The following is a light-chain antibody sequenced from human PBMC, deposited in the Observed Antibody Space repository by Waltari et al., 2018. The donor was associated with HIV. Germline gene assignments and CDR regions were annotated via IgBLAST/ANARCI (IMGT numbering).Light chain of an antibody. CDR3: QAWDSSTVV. CDR1: KLRDKY. V-gene: IGLV3-1*01. Sequence: SYELTQPHSVSVSIGQTASITCSGDKLRDKYAFWYQQKPGQSPVLVIYQDTNRPSGIPERFSGSNSGNAATLTISGTQAMDEADYYCQAWDSSTVVFGGGTKLTVL. CDR2: QDT. J-gene: IGLJ2*01.